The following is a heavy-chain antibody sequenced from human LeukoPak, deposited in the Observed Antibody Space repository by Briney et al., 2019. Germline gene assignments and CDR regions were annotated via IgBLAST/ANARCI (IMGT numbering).Heavy chain of an antibody. CDR1: GGSISSYY. J-gene: IGHJ5*02. CDR2: IYTSGST. Sequence: KPSETLSLTCTVSGGSISSYYWSWIRQPAGKGLEWIGRIYTSGSTNYNPPLKSRVTMSVDTSKNQFSLKLNSVTAADTAVYYCARDYDVLTAYPPTQLFDPWGQGTLVTVSS. V-gene: IGHV4-4*07. D-gene: IGHD3-9*01. CDR3: ARDYDVLTAYPPTQLFDP.